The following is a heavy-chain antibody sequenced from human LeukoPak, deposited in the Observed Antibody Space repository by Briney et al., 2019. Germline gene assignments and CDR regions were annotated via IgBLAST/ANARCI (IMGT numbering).Heavy chain of an antibody. D-gene: IGHD3-3*01. V-gene: IGHV1-18*01. CDR3: ARDSPPYYDFRSGYSADAFDI. Sequence: GASVKVSCKASGYTFTSYGISWVRQAPGQGLEWMGWISAYNGNTNYAQKLQGRVTMTTDTSTSTAYMELRSLRSDDTAVYYCARDSPPYYDFRSGYSADAFDIWGQGTMVTVSS. CDR2: ISAYNGNT. CDR1: GYTFTSYG. J-gene: IGHJ3*02.